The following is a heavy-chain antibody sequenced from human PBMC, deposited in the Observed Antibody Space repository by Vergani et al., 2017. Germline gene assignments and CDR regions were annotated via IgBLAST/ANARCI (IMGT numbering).Heavy chain of an antibody. D-gene: IGHD2-15*01. Sequence: EVQLVESGGGLVQPGEPLRLSCAASGFIFSNYSMNWVRQAPGKGLEWVSYISTSSSTLYYADSVKGRFTISRDNAKNSLYLQMNSLRVEDTAMYYCARDLPVVAFDYWGQGTLVTVSS. V-gene: IGHV3-48*01. CDR3: ARDLPVVAFDY. CDR2: ISTSSSTL. CDR1: GFIFSNYS. J-gene: IGHJ4*02.